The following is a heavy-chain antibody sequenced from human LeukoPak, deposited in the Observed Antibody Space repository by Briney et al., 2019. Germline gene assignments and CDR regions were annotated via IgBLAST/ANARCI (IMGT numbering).Heavy chain of an antibody. V-gene: IGHV3-11*01. D-gene: IGHD3-22*01. J-gene: IGHJ4*02. CDR1: VFTFSDYY. CDR3: ARWEGLYYYDSSGYY. CDR2: ISSSGSTI. Sequence: GGSLRLSCAASVFTFSDYYMSWIRQAPGKGLEWVSYISSSGSTIYYADSVKGRFTISRDNAKNSLYLQMNSLRAEDTAVYYCARWEGLYYYDSSGYYWGPGTLVTVSS.